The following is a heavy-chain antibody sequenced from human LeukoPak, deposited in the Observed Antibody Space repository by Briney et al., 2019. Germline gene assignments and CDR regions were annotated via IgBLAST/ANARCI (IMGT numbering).Heavy chain of an antibody. Sequence: PSETLSLTCAVYGGSFSGYYWSWIRQPPGKGLEWIGEINHSGSTNYNPSLKSRVTISVDTSKNQFSLKLSSVTAADTAVYYCARGLSGMRRSMVRGPHYDYWGQGTLVTVSS. J-gene: IGHJ4*02. CDR1: GGSFSGYY. D-gene: IGHD3-10*01. V-gene: IGHV4-34*01. CDR2: INHSGST. CDR3: ARGLSGMRRSMVRGPHYDY.